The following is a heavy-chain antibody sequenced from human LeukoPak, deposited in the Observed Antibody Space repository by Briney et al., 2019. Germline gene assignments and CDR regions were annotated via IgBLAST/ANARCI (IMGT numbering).Heavy chain of an antibody. CDR3: ARDMSAGADTGSSFYY. Sequence: PGGSLRLSCAASGFTFSNYWMTWVRQAPGKGLEWVASIKQDGSEKYYVDSVKGRFTFSRDNAKNSLYLQMDSLRAEDTAIYYCARDMSAGADTGSSFYYWGQGALVTVSS. J-gene: IGHJ4*02. CDR2: IKQDGSEK. D-gene: IGHD3-10*01. V-gene: IGHV3-7*03. CDR1: GFTFSNYW.